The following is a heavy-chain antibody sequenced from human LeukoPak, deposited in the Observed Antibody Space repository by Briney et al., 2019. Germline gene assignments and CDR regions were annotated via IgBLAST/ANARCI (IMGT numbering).Heavy chain of an antibody. V-gene: IGHV3-23*01. Sequence: PGGSLRLSCVASGITFSNYAVSWVRQAPEKGLDWVSVISGSAHKIRYADSVKGRFTISRDNAKNSLYLQMNSLRAEDTALYYCAKDKDWNYSEGFDYWGQGTLVTVSS. CDR3: AKDKDWNYSEGFDY. CDR1: GITFSNYA. J-gene: IGHJ4*02. CDR2: ISGSAHKI. D-gene: IGHD1-7*01.